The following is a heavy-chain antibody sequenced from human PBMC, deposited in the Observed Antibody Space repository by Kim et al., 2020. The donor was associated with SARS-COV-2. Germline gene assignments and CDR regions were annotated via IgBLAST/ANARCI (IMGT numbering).Heavy chain of an antibody. D-gene: IGHD2-15*01. CDR2: ISAYNGHI. J-gene: IGHJ4*02. CDR3: ARDGKDGIDDFDY. Sequence: ASVKVSCKASGYTFTNYGISWVRQAPGQGLGWMGWISAYNGHINYAQKFQGRVTMTTDTSTRTAYLELRSLSSDDTAIYYCARDGKDGIDDFDYWGQGTLVTVSS. V-gene: IGHV1-18*01. CDR1: GYTFTNYG.